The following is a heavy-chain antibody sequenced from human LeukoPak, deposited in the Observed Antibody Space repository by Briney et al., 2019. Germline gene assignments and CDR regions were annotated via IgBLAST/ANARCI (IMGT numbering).Heavy chain of an antibody. CDR1: GFTFSPFT. CDR2: ISPDGSVK. CDR3: ARPPADWSAHFSVRRCVGF. D-gene: IGHD3-3*01. V-gene: IGHV3-30*01. J-gene: IGHJ4*02. Sequence: GGSLRLSCAASGFTFSPFTMHWVRQAPGKGLEWVAVISPDGSVKYYADSVQGRFTISRDNSQSTLYLQVNSLRPEDTAVYYCARPPADWSAHFSVRRCVGFWGQGTLVTVSS.